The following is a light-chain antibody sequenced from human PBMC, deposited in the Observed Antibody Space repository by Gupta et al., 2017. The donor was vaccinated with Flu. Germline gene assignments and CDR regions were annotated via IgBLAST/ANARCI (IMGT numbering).Light chain of an antibody. CDR2: GGS. CDR1: QSVSSN. J-gene: IGKJ1*01. CDR3: QQYNNWPPWT. V-gene: IGKV3-15*01. Sequence: ATLSVSPGERATLSCRASQSVSSNLAWYQQKPGQAPRLLMYGGSTRATGVPARFSGSGSGTDFTLTISGLQSEDFAVYYCQQYNNWPPWTFGQGTKVEI.